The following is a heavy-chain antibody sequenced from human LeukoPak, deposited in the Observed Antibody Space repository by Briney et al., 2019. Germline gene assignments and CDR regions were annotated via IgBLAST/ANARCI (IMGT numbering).Heavy chain of an antibody. Sequence: GGSLRLSCAASGFTFVSSGMNWVRQAPGKGLEWLSYISSSSNAIYYADSVKGRFTISRDNAKNSVYLQMNSLRDEDTAVYYCVRAVNGHTYGYAYWGQGTLVTVSS. D-gene: IGHD5-18*01. V-gene: IGHV3-48*02. CDR1: GFTFVSSG. CDR2: ISSSSNAI. J-gene: IGHJ4*02. CDR3: VRAVNGHTYGYAY.